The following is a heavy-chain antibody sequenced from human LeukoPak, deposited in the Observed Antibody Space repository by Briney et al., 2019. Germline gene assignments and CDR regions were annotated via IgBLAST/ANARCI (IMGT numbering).Heavy chain of an antibody. V-gene: IGHV4-34*01. CDR3: ARGKFTGYCSGGSCYSAAHFDY. J-gene: IGHJ4*02. CDR2: INHSVST. CDR1: GGSFSGYY. Sequence: SETLSLTCAVYGGSFSGYYWSWIRQPPGKGLEWIGEINHSVSTNYNPSLKSRVTISVDTSKNQFSLKLSSVTAADTAVYYCARGKFTGYCSGGSCYSAAHFDYWGQGTLVTVSS. D-gene: IGHD2-15*01.